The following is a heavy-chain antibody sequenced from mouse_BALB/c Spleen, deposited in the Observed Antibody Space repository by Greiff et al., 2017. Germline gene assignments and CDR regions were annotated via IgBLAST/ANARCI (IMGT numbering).Heavy chain of an antibody. CDR3: ARIYDGYSDY. Sequence: EGKLMESGGGLVKPGGSLKLSCAASGFTFSSYAMSWVRQTPEKRLEWVASISSGGSTYYPDSVKGRFTISRDNARNILYLQMSSLRSEDTAMYYCARIYDGYSDYWGQGTTLTVSS. CDR1: GFTFSSYA. CDR2: ISSGGST. D-gene: IGHD2-3*01. J-gene: IGHJ2*01. V-gene: IGHV5-6-5*01.